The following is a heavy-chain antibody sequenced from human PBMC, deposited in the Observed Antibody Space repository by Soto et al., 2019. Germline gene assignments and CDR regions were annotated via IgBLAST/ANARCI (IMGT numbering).Heavy chain of an antibody. CDR2: ISYDGSNK. D-gene: IGHD2-15*01. Sequence: QVQLVESGGGVVQPGRSLRLSCAASGFTFSSYGMHWVRQAPGKGLEWVAVISYDGSNKYYADSVKGRFTISRDNSKNTLYLQMNSLRAEDTAVYYCAKESGYCSGGSCYSLRYFDLWGRGTLVTVSS. V-gene: IGHV3-30*18. J-gene: IGHJ2*01. CDR1: GFTFSSYG. CDR3: AKESGYCSGGSCYSLRYFDL.